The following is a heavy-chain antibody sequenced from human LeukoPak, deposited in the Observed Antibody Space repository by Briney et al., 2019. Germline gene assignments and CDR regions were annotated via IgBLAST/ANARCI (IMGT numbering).Heavy chain of an antibody. CDR3: ARGHYDVLAASYKWTPDY. J-gene: IGHJ4*02. V-gene: IGHV3-21*01. Sequence: GGSLRLSCAASGFTFNAFNMNWFRQAPGKGLEWVSSITSGGDYTYYSDSLKGRFTTSRDNAKDSPSLQLSSLRVEDTAIYYCARGHYDVLAASYKWTPDYWGQGTLVTVSS. CDR1: GFTFNAFN. D-gene: IGHD3-9*01. CDR2: ITSGGDYT.